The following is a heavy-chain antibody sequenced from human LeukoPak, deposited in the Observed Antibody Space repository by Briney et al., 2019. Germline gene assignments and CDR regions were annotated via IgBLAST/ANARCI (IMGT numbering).Heavy chain of an antibody. V-gene: IGHV3-23*01. D-gene: IGHD5-18*01. CDR2: ISGSGGRT. Sequence: GGSLRLSCAASGFTFSSYAMSWVRQAPGKGLEWVSGISGSGGRTYYAQKFQGRVTMTRDTSTSTVYMELSSLRSEDTAVYYCARQDTAMVYPYDYWGQGTLVTVSS. CDR3: ARQDTAMVYPYDY. J-gene: IGHJ4*02. CDR1: GFTFSSYA.